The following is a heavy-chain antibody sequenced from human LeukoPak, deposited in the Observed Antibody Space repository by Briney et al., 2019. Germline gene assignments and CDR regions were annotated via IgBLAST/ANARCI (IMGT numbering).Heavy chain of an antibody. CDR1: GYSFITYR. CDR3: ARHVGIVGADGYIDY. D-gene: IGHD1-26*01. V-gene: IGHV5-51*01. CDR2: IYPGDSDT. Sequence: GESLKISCKGSGYSFITYRIGWVRQMPGKGLEWMGIIYPGDSDTRYSPSFQGQVTISADKSISTAYLQWSSLKASDTAMYYCARHVGIVGADGYIDYWGQGTLVTASS. J-gene: IGHJ4*02.